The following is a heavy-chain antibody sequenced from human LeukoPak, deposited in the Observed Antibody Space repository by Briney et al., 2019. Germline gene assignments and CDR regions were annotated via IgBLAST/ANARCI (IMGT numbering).Heavy chain of an antibody. V-gene: IGHV4-34*01. Sequence: SETLSLTCAVYGESFSGYYWSWLRQPPGKGLEWLGEINHSGSNNYNPSLKSRVTISVDPSNNQFSLKLSSVTAADTAVYYCAIGFTMIDVWGQGTTVTVSS. CDR2: INHSGSN. CDR3: AIGFTMIDV. D-gene: IGHD3-22*01. CDR1: GESFSGYY. J-gene: IGHJ6*02.